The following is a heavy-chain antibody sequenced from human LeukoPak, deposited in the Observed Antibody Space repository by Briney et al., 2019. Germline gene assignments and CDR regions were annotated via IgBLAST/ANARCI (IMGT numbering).Heavy chain of an antibody. CDR1: GGSTSSYY. CDR2: IYYSGST. J-gene: IGHJ6*02. CDR3: ARRHDISTPHYYYYYGMDV. D-gene: IGHD3-9*01. V-gene: IGHV4-59*01. Sequence: SETLSLTCTVSGGSTSSYYWSWIRQPPGKGLEWIGYIYYSGSTNYNPSLKSRVTISVDTSKNQFSLKLSSVTAADTAVYYCARRHDISTPHYYYYYGMDVWGQGTTVTVSS.